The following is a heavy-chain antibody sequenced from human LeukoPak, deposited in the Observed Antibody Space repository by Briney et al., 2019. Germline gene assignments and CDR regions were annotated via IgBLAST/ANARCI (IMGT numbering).Heavy chain of an antibody. CDR1: GFTFSSYA. CDR2: ISYDGSNK. D-gene: IGHD6-19*01. V-gene: IGHV3-30-3*01. CDR3: ARVLYSSGWYDTESAFDI. J-gene: IGHJ3*02. Sequence: PGRSLRLSCAASGFTFSSYAMHWVRQAPGKGLEWVAVISYDGSNKYYADSVKGRFTISRDNSKNTLYLQMNSLRAEDTAVYYCARVLYSSGWYDTESAFDIWGQGTMVTVSS.